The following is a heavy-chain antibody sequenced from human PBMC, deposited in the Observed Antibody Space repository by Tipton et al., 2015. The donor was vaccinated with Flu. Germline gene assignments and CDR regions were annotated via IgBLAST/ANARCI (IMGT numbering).Heavy chain of an antibody. CDR3: ARGAVVGKLSWFDP. CDR1: GGSISSSSYY. V-gene: IGHV4-39*07. CDR2: MYYSGST. J-gene: IGHJ5*02. Sequence: TLSLTCTVSGGSISSSSYYWGWIRQPPGKGLEWIGSMYYSGSTYYNPSLKSRVTISVDTSKNQFSLKLSSVTAADTAVYHCARGAVVGKLSWFDPWGQGTLVTVSS. D-gene: IGHD2-15*01.